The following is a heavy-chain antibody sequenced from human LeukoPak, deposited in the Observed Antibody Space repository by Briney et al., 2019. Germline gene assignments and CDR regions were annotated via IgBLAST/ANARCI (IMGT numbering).Heavy chain of an antibody. CDR2: IYYSGST. CDR3: ARGYSSSWYFNWFDP. V-gene: IGHV4-39*07. J-gene: IGHJ5*02. D-gene: IGHD6-13*01. Sequence: PSETLPLTCTVSGGSISSSSYYWGWIRQPPGKGLEWIGSIYYSGSTYYNPSLKSRVTISVDTSRHQFSLKLSSVTAADTAVYYCARGYSSSWYFNWFDPWGQGTLVTVSS. CDR1: GGSISSSSYY.